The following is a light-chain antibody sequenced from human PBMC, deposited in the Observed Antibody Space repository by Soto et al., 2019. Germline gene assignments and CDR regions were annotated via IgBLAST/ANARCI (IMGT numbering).Light chain of an antibody. CDR3: SSYGGRNTLV. CDR1: SSDVGAYNY. V-gene: IGLV2-8*01. J-gene: IGLJ2*01. CDR2: EVS. Sequence: QSALTQPPSASGSPGQSVTISCTGTSSDVGAYNYVSWYQQRPGKAPKLIIYEVSRRPSGVPDRFSGSKYGNTASLTVSGLQSDDEADYYCSSYGGRNTLVFGGGTKLTVL.